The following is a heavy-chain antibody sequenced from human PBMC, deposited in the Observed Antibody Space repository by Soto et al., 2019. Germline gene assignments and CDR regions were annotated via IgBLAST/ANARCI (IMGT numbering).Heavy chain of an antibody. D-gene: IGHD3-10*01. CDR3: ARRDGINSWYIDT. J-gene: IGHJ4*02. V-gene: IGHV5-51*01. Sequence: PGESLKISCKGVGYKFGSAWIGWVRQMPGKGLEWMGIIKPGTSDIRYSPSCRGHVTISADEAVSTAYLQWSSLKASDTAMYYCARRDGINSWYIDTWGQGTLVTVSS. CDR2: IKPGTSDI. CDR1: GYKFGSAW.